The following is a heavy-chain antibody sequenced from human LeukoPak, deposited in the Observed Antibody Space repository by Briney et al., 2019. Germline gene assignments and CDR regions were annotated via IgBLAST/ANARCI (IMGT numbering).Heavy chain of an antibody. CDR3: ARGWGFFDY. V-gene: IGHV4-59*01. Sequence: SETLSLTCTVSGGSISSYYWSWIRQPPGKGLEWIGYICYSGSTNYNPSLKSRVTISVDTSKNQFSLKLSSVTAADTAVYYCARGWGFFDYWGQGTLVTVSS. CDR1: GGSISSYY. J-gene: IGHJ4*02. CDR2: ICYSGST. D-gene: IGHD3-16*01.